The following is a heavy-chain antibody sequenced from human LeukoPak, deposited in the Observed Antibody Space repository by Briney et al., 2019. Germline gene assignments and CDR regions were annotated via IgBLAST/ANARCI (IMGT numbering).Heavy chain of an antibody. CDR2: IIPNFGTA. Sequence: SVKVSCKASGGTFSGYAISWVRQAPGQGLEWMGGIIPNFGTANYAQKFQGRVTITADESTSTAYMELSSLRSEDTAVYYCARDFGDGYNYRHDAFDIWGQGTMVTVSS. V-gene: IGHV1-69*13. J-gene: IGHJ3*02. D-gene: IGHD5-24*01. CDR3: ARDFGDGYNYRHDAFDI. CDR1: GGTFSGYA.